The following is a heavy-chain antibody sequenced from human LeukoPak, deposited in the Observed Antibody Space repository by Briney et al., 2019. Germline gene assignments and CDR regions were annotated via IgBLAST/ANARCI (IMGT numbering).Heavy chain of an antibody. J-gene: IGHJ4*02. V-gene: IGHV3-23*01. D-gene: IGHD3-16*02. CDR3: ARHDSFIPY. Sequence: GGSLRLSCAASGFTFSSYAMSWVRQAPGKGLEWVSAISGSGGSTYYADSVKGRCTISRDNSKNTVSLQMNNLRAEDTAVYFCARHDSFIPYWGQGTLVTVTS. CDR1: GFTFSSYA. CDR2: ISGSGGST.